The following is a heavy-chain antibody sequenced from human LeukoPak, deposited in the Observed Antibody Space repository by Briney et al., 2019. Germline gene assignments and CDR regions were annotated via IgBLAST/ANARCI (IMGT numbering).Heavy chain of an antibody. CDR3: ARGFHSTLLERLVESYYYYYYMDV. CDR1: GGTFSSYA. CDR2: MNPNGGNT. J-gene: IGHJ6*03. V-gene: IGHV1-8*03. Sequence: GASVKVSCKASGGTFSSYALNWVRQATGQGLEWMGWMNPNGGNTGYAQKFQGRVTITRNTSISTAYMELSSLRSEDTAVYYCARGFHSTLLERLVESYYYYYYMDVWGKGTTVTVSS. D-gene: IGHD1-1*01.